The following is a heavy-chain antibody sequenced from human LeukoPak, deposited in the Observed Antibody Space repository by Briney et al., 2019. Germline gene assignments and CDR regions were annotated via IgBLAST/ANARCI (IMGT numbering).Heavy chain of an antibody. V-gene: IGHV3-23*01. CDR3: AKVGVRGVILGWFDP. D-gene: IGHD3-10*01. CDR1: GFTFSSYA. J-gene: IGHJ5*02. Sequence: GGSLRLSCAASGFTFSSYAMSWVRQAPGKGLEWVSAISGSGGSTYYADSVKGRFTISRDNSKNTLYLQKNSLRAEDTAVYYCAKVGVRGVILGWFDPWGQGTLVTVSS. CDR2: ISGSGGST.